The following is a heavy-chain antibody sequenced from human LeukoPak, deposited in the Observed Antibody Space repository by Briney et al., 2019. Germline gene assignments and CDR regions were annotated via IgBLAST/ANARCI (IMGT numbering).Heavy chain of an antibody. Sequence: SGGSLRLSCEGSGFTFSTYHMNWVRQTPGKGLEWVSYIDPDSRNIFYADSVKGRFTLSRDNAKSSLYLQMNSLRVEDTAVYYCLRSVDFWGQGTLATVSP. CDR1: GFTFSTYH. CDR2: IDPDSRNI. CDR3: LRSVDF. V-gene: IGHV3-48*01. J-gene: IGHJ4*02.